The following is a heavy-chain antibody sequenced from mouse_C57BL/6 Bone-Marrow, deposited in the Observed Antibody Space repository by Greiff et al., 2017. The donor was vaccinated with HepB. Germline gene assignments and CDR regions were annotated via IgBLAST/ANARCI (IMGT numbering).Heavy chain of an antibody. CDR1: GYTFTSYW. J-gene: IGHJ2*01. D-gene: IGHD2-4*01. CDR2: IDPSDSYT. V-gene: IGHV1-50*01. CDR3: ASLYDYDSFDY. Sequence: QVQLQQPGAELVKPGASVKLSCKASGYTFTSYWMQWVNQRPGQGLEWIGEIDPSDSYTNYNQKFTVKATLTVDTSSSTAYMQLSSLTSEDSAVYYCASLYDYDSFDYWGQGTTLTVSS.